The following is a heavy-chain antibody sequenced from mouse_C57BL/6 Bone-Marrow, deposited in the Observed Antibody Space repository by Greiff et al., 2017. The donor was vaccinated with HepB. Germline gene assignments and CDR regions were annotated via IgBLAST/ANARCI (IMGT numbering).Heavy chain of an antibody. CDR2: ISGGGGNT. CDR1: GFTFSSYT. Sequence: EVQRVESGGGLVKPGGSLKLSCAASGFTFSSYTMSWVRQTPEKRLEWVATISGGGGNTYYPDSVKGRFTISRDNAKNTLYLQMSSLRSEDTALYYCARPYYSAMDYWGQGTSVTVSS. V-gene: IGHV5-9*01. J-gene: IGHJ4*01. CDR3: ARPYYSAMDY.